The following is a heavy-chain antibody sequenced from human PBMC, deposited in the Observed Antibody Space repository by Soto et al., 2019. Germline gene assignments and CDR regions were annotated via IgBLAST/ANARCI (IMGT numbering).Heavy chain of an antibody. CDR1: GFTFSSYG. V-gene: IGHV3-30*18. D-gene: IGHD3-10*01. CDR2: ISYDGSNK. CDR3: AKAVNIHVRGVPPPDV. J-gene: IGHJ6*04. Sequence: GGSLRLSCAASGFTFSSYGMHWVRQAPGKGLEWVAVISYDGSNKYYADSVQGRFTISRDNSKNTLYLQMNTLRPEDTAVYYCAKAVNIHVRGVPPPDVWGKGTTVTVSS.